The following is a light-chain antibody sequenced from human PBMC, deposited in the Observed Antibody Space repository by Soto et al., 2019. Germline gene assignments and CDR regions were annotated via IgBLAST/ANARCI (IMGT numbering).Light chain of an antibody. V-gene: IGLV3-27*01. CDR2: KDT. CDR3: YSAADNNRL. CDR1: VLAKKY. J-gene: IGLJ3*02. Sequence: SYELTQPSSVSVSPGQTARITCSGAVLAKKYARWFQQKPGQAPVLVIYKDTERPSGIPERFSGSSSGTTVTLTISGAQVEDEADYYCYSAADNNRLFGGGTKLTVL.